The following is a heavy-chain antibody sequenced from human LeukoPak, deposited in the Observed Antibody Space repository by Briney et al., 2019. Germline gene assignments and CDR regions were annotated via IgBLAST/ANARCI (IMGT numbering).Heavy chain of an antibody. CDR2: ISGSAART. CDR1: GFTFSSYA. J-gene: IGHJ4*02. Sequence: GGSLRLSYAASGFTFSSYAMNWVRQAPGKGLEWVSAISGSAARTFYADSVKGRFTISRDNSKNTLSLQMNSLRAEDTAVYYCAKRGPGSPESGKYYFDYWGQGTLVTVSS. V-gene: IGHV3-23*01. D-gene: IGHD3-10*01. CDR3: AKRGPGSPESGKYYFDY.